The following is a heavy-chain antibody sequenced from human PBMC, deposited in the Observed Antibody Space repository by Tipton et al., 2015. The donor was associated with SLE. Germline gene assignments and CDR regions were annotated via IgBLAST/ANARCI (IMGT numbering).Heavy chain of an antibody. D-gene: IGHD1-26*01. CDR3: ARGPGGELAAEYFQH. Sequence: TLPLTCTVSGGSISSSSYYWGWIRQPPGKGLEWIGSIYYSGNTYYNPSLKSRVTISVDTSKNQFSRKLSSVTAADTAVYYCARGPGGELAAEYFQHWGQGTLVTVSS. J-gene: IGHJ1*01. CDR1: GGSISSSSYY. V-gene: IGHV4-39*07. CDR2: IYYSGNT.